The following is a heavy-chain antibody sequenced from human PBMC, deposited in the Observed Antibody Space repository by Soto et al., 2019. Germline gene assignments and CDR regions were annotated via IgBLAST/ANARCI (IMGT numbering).Heavy chain of an antibody. J-gene: IGHJ4*02. V-gene: IGHV5-51*01. CDR2: IYPGDSDT. CDR3: ARTLRFLEWPLDS. Sequence: PGESLKIACKGSGYSFTSDWIGWVRQMPGKGLEWMGIIYPGDSDTRYSPSFQGQVTISADKSISTAYLQWSSLKASDTAMYYCARTLRFLEWPLDSWGQGTLVTVCS. D-gene: IGHD3-3*01. CDR1: GYSFTSDW.